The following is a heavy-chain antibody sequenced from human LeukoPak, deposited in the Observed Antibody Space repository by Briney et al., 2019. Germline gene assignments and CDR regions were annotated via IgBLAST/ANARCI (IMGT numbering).Heavy chain of an antibody. Sequence: GGSLRLSCAASGFAFSSYAMNWVRQAPGKGLQWVSAISGSGGSTYYADSVKGRFTISRDNSKNTLYLQMNSLRAEDTAVYYCAKDNWYYYDSSGYRNWFDPWGQGTLVTVSS. V-gene: IGHV3-23*01. CDR1: GFAFSSYA. J-gene: IGHJ5*02. CDR2: ISGSGGST. D-gene: IGHD3-22*01. CDR3: AKDNWYYYDSSGYRNWFDP.